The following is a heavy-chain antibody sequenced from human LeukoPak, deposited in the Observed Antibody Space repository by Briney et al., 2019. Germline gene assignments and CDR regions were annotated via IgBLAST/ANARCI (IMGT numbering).Heavy chain of an antibody. Sequence: PSETLSLTCTVSGGSISSGGYYWSWIRQYPGKGLEWIGYIYYSGSIYYNPSLKSRVTISVDTSKNQFSLKLSFVTAADTAVYYCARGGRLSHGMDVWGQGTTVTVSS. V-gene: IGHV4-31*03. J-gene: IGHJ6*02. CDR2: IYYSGSI. CDR3: ARGGRLSHGMDV. D-gene: IGHD3-3*01. CDR1: GGSISSGGYY.